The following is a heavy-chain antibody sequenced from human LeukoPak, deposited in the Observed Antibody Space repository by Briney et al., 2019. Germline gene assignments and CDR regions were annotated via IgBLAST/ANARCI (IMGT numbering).Heavy chain of an antibody. D-gene: IGHD3-10*01. CDR3: ARDKNFYGSGSYYGY. CDR2: ISSSGSTI. Sequence: GGSLRLSCAASGFTFSSYSMNWVRQAPGKGLEWVSYISSSGSTIHYADSVKGRFTISRDNAKNSVYLQMSSLRVEDTAVYYCARDKNFYGSGSYYGYWGQGTLVTVSS. CDR1: GFTFSSYS. J-gene: IGHJ4*02. V-gene: IGHV3-48*04.